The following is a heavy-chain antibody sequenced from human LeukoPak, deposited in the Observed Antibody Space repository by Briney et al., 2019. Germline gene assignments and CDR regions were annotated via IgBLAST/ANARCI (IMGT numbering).Heavy chain of an antibody. V-gene: IGHV1-8*03. CDR3: ARGHDYVDY. Sequence: ASVKVSCKASGGTFSSYAISWVRQAPGQGLEWMGWMNPNSGNTGYAQKFQGRVTITRNTSISTAYMELSSLRSEDTAVYYCARGHDYVDYWGQGTLVTVSS. CDR2: MNPNSGNT. CDR1: GGTFSSYA. J-gene: IGHJ4*02.